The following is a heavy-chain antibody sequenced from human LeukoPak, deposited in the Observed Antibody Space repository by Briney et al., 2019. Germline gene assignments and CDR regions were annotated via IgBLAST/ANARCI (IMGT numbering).Heavy chain of an antibody. CDR2: ITPKSGGT. D-gene: IGHD2-2*01. CDR1: GYTFSDHY. V-gene: IGHV1-2*02. CDR3: AREGRSAISLDY. J-gene: IGHJ4*02. Sequence: ASVKVSCKASGYTFSDHYMHWVRQAPGQGLEWMGWITPKSGGTNYAQKFQGRVTMTRDKSINTIYMELSSLTSDDTAAYYCAREGRSAISLDYWGQGTLVTVSS.